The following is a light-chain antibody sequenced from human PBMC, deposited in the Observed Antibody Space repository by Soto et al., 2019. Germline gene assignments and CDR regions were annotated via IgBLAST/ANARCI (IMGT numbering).Light chain of an antibody. Sequence: DIQMTQSPSSLSASVGDRVTITCQASQDISNYLNWYQQKPGKAPKLLIYDASNLQSGVPSRFSGSGSGTDFTLTISGLEPEDVAVYYCQQYGDSPPITFGQGTRLEIK. CDR3: QQYGDSPPIT. V-gene: IGKV1-33*01. CDR1: QDISNY. CDR2: DAS. J-gene: IGKJ5*01.